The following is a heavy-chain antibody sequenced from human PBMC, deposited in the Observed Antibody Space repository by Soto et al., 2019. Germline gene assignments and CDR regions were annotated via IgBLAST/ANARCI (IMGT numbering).Heavy chain of an antibody. V-gene: IGHV3-23*01. CDR1: GFTFSSYT. CDR2: SSDRRTGNT. J-gene: IGHJ4*02. Sequence: GGSLRLSCAASGFTFSSYTLNWVRRAPGKGLEWVATSSDRRTGNTHYSDSVRGRFTLSRDYSRNILFLQMDSLRADDTALYYCTTWLTAHFDYWGPGTQVTVYS. CDR3: TTWLTAHFDY. D-gene: IGHD2-21*02.